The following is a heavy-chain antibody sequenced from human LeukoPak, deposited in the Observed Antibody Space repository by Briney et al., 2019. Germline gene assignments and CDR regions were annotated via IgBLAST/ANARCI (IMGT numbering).Heavy chain of an antibody. V-gene: IGHV3-7*01. CDR3: ARDETFCSGGTCYTRGYFAF. CDR1: GFTFSNYW. CDR2: IKEDGSDK. D-gene: IGHD2-15*01. J-gene: IGHJ4*02. Sequence: GGSLRLSCAASGFTFSNYWMGWVHQAPGKGLEWVANIKEDGSDKYYVDSLMGRFTISRDNAKNSLYLQMSGLRAEDTALYYCARDETFCSGGTCYTRGYFAFWGQGTLVTVSS.